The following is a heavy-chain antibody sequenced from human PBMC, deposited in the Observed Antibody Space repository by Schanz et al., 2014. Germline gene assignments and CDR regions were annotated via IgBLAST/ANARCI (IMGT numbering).Heavy chain of an antibody. V-gene: IGHV1-18*01. Sequence: QVQLVQSGDEVKKPGASVKVSCKTSGYTFSDYGISWVRQAPGQGLEWLGWISGSNGNTNYTQKFQGRVTMTRNTSMSTAYIELHILTSEDTAVYYCARGRTFDYWGQGTLVTVSS. CDR2: ISGSNGNT. CDR1: GYTFSDYG. CDR3: ARGRTFDY. J-gene: IGHJ4*02.